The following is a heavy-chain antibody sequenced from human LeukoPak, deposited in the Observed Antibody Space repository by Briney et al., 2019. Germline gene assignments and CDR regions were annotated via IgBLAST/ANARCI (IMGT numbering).Heavy chain of an antibody. CDR3: ATFRPIT. J-gene: IGHJ5*02. CDR1: GFTFSTYN. D-gene: IGHD3-9*01. Sequence: GGSLRLSCAASGFTFSTYNMNWVRQAPGKGLEWVGRIKSKTDGGATDYAAPVKGRFTISRDDSKNTLYLQMNNLKTEDTAVYYCATFRPITWGQGTLVTVSS. V-gene: IGHV3-15*01. CDR2: IKSKTDGGAT.